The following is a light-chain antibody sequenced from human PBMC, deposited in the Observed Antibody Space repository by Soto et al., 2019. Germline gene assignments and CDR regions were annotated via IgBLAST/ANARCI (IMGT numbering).Light chain of an antibody. CDR2: GAS. V-gene: IGKV3-15*01. CDR3: QQSYSTPRT. Sequence: EIVMTQSPATLSVSPGEGATLSCRASQSVSTDLAWYQQKPGQAPRLLIYGASTRATGIPARFSGSGSGTEFTLTISSLQSEDFATYYCQQSYSTPRTFGQGTKVEIK. J-gene: IGKJ1*01. CDR1: QSVSTD.